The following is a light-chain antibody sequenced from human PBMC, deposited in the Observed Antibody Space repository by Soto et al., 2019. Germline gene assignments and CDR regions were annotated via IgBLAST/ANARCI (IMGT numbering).Light chain of an antibody. CDR1: QTISSW. J-gene: IGKJ4*01. Sequence: DSQMTQSPSTLSGSVGDRVTITCLASQTISSWLARYQQKPGKAPKLLIYKASTLKSGVPARFSGSGSGTDFTLTISSLDPEDSAVYYCHQRSKWPLTFGGGTKVDI. CDR2: KAS. CDR3: HQRSKWPLT. V-gene: IGKV1-5*03.